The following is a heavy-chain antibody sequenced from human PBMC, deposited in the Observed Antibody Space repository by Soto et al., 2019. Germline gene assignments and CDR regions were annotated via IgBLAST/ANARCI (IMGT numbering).Heavy chain of an antibody. Sequence: ASVKVSCKASGGTFSSYAISWVRQAPGQGLEWMGGIIPIFGTANYARKFQGRVTITADESTSTAYMELSSLRSEDTAVYYCARDRHYYDSSGYSTGDAFDIWGQGTMVTVSS. CDR1: GGTFSSYA. J-gene: IGHJ3*02. D-gene: IGHD3-22*01. CDR2: IIPIFGTA. CDR3: ARDRHYYDSSGYSTGDAFDI. V-gene: IGHV1-69*13.